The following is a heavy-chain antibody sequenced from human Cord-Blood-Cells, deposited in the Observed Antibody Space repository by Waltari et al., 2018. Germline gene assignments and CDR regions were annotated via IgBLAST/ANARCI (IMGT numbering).Heavy chain of an antibody. J-gene: IGHJ5*02. CDR2: INHSGST. V-gene: IGHV4-34*01. D-gene: IGHD2-8*02. CDR3: ARVPSLGYCTGGVCYNWFDP. Sequence: GKGLAWIGEINHSGSTNYNPSLKRRVTISVDTSKNQFSLKLSSVTAADTAVYDCARVPSLGYCTGGVCYNWFDPWGQGTLVTVSS.